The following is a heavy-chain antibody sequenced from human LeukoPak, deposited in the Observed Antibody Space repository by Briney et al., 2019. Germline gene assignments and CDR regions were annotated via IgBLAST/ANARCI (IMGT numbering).Heavy chain of an antibody. CDR2: ISSSGSTI. Sequence: PGGSLRLSCAASGFTFSSYEMNWVRQAPGKGLEWVSYISSSGSTIYYADSVKGRFTISRDNAKNSPYLQMNSLRAEDTAVHYCARLTMVRVYDAFDIWGQGTMVTVSS. V-gene: IGHV3-48*03. CDR3: ARLTMVRVYDAFDI. CDR1: GFTFSSYE. J-gene: IGHJ3*02. D-gene: IGHD3-10*01.